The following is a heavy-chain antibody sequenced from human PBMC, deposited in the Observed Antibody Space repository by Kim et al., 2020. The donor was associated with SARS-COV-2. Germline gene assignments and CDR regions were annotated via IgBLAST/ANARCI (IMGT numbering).Heavy chain of an antibody. CDR2: ISYDGSNK. V-gene: IGHV3-30-3*01. J-gene: IGHJ4*02. D-gene: IGHD6-19*01. CDR3: ARGGGIAVAGTIGDFDY. Sequence: GGSLRLSCAASGFTFSSYAMHWVRQAPGKGLEWVAVISYDGSNKYYADSVKGRFTISRDNSKNTLYLQMNSLRAEDTAVYYCARGGGIAVAGTIGDFDYWGQGTLVTVSS. CDR1: GFTFSSYA.